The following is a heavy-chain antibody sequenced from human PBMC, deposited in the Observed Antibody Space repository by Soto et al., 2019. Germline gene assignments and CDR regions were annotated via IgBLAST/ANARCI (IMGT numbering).Heavy chain of an antibody. Sequence: SVKVSSKASGGTFSSYAISWVRQAPGQGLEWMGGIIPIFGTANYAQKFQGRVTITADESTSTAYMELSSLRSEDTAVYYCARVSNYDILTGPCDYWGQGTLVTVSS. J-gene: IGHJ4*02. V-gene: IGHV1-69*13. CDR1: GGTFSSYA. D-gene: IGHD3-9*01. CDR3: ARVSNYDILTGPCDY. CDR2: IIPIFGTA.